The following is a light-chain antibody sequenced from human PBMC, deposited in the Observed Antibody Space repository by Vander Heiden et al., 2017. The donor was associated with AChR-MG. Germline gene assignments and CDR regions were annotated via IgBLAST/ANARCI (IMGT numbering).Light chain of an antibody. CDR1: QSVSSH. CDR2: DAS. V-gene: IGKV3-11*01. CDR3: QQRSNWPPL. J-gene: IGKJ4*01. Sequence: EDVLTQSPATLSLSPGERATLSCRASQSVSSHLAWYQQKPGQAPRLLIYDASTRATGIPARFSGSGSGTDFTLTISSLEPEDFAVYYCQQRSNWPPLFGGGTKVEIK.